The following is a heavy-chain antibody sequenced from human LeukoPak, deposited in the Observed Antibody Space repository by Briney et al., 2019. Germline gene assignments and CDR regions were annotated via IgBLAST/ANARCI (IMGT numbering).Heavy chain of an antibody. CDR3: ARHGCSGGSCPLVH. D-gene: IGHD2-15*01. CDR1: GGSISSYY. J-gene: IGHJ5*02. V-gene: IGHV4-59*08. CDR2: IYYSGST. Sequence: SETLSLTCTVSGGSISSYYWSWIRQPPGKGQEWIGYIYYSGSTNYNPSLKSRVTISVDTSKNQFSLKLSSVTAADTAVYYCARHGCSGGSCPLVHWGQGTLVTVSS.